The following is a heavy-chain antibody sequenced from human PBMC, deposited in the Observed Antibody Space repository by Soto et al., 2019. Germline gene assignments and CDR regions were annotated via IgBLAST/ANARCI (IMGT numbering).Heavy chain of an antibody. J-gene: IGHJ6*02. CDR3: ARHPDQQLAFYYYYGMDV. CDR1: GGSISSSSYY. D-gene: IGHD6-13*01. V-gene: IGHV4-39*01. Sequence: QLQESGPGLVKPSETLSLTCTVSGGSISSSSYYWGWIRQPPGKGLEWIGSIYYSGSTYYNPSLKSRVTISVDTSKNQFSLKLSSVTAADTAVYYCARHPDQQLAFYYYYGMDVWGQGTTVTVSS. CDR2: IYYSGST.